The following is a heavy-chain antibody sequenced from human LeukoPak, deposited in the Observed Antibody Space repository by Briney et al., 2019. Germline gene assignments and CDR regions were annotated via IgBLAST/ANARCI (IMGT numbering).Heavy chain of an antibody. CDR3: ARGQCSGGSCYFGY. D-gene: IGHD2-15*01. Sequence: PSETLPLTCAVYGGSFSGYYWSWIRQPPGKGLEWIGEINHSGSINYNPSLKSRVTISVDTSKNQFSLKLSSVTAADTAVYYCARGQCSGGSCYFGYWGQGTLVTVSS. CDR2: INHSGSI. V-gene: IGHV4-34*01. CDR1: GGSFSGYY. J-gene: IGHJ4*02.